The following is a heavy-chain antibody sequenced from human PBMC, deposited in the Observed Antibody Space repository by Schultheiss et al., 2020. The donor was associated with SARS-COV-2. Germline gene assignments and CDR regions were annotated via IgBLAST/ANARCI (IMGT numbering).Heavy chain of an antibody. CDR1: GFTFSSYA. V-gene: IGHV3-23*01. J-gene: IGHJ4*02. CDR3: AKDRYGSGSYYFSTFDY. Sequence: GGSLRLSCAASGFTFSSYAMSWVRQAPGKGLEWVSAISGSGGSTYYADSVKGRFTISRDNSKNTLYLQMNSLRAEDTAVYYCAKDRYGSGSYYFSTFDYWGQGTLVTVSS. CDR2: ISGSGGST. D-gene: IGHD3-10*01.